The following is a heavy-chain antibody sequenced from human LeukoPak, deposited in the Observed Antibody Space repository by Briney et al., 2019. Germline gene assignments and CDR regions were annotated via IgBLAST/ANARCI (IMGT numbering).Heavy chain of an antibody. CDR3: ARAVAGTLPDY. D-gene: IGHD6-19*01. CDR1: GFTFSSYG. Sequence: GGSLRLSCAASGFTFSSYGMHWVRQAPGKGLEWVAVIWYDGSNKYYADSVKGRFTISRDNSKNTPYLQMNSLRAEDTAVYYCARAVAGTLPDYWGQGTLVTVSS. J-gene: IGHJ4*02. CDR2: IWYDGSNK. V-gene: IGHV3-33*01.